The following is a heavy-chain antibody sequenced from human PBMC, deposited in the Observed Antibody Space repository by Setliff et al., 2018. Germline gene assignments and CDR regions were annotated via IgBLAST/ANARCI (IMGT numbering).Heavy chain of an antibody. CDR2: IYTGESTT. CDR3: AKDGVGPTFTYFFDY. D-gene: IGHD1-26*01. Sequence: GGSLRLSCAASGFTLRSNAMNWVRQAPAKGLEWVSVIYTGESTTYYADSVKGRVTISRDNSKNSLFLQMNSLRVDDTAIYYCAKDGVGPTFTYFFDYWGQGSQVTVSS. CDR1: GFTLRSNA. V-gene: IGHV3-23*03. J-gene: IGHJ4*02.